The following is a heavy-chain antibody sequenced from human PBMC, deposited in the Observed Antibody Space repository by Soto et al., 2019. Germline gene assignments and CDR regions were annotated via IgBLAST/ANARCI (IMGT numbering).Heavy chain of an antibody. V-gene: IGHV1-46*01. CDR2: INPSGGST. J-gene: IGHJ4*02. CDR1: GYTFTSYY. CDR3: ARVWRDQTYYYDSSGYGY. Sequence: QVQLVQSGAEVKKPGASVKVSCKASGYTFTSYYMHWVRQAPGQGLEWMGIINPSGGSTSYAQKLQGRVTMNRDKSLSTVFMELRRLRSEVTAVYYCARVWRDQTYYYDSSGYGYWGQVTLVTVS. D-gene: IGHD3-22*01.